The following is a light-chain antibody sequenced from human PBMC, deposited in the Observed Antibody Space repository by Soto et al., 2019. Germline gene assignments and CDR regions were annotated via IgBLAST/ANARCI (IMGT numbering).Light chain of an antibody. J-gene: IGLJ3*02. Sequence: QSVLAQPPSVSGTPGQRLTISCSGGTSNIGSNNVYWYQQLPGAAPKLLIYSNDQRPSGVPERFCGSRSGTSASLAISDLRSEDEGDYFCASLDDSLRGVMFGGGTKLTVL. CDR1: TSNIGSNN. CDR3: ASLDDSLRGVM. V-gene: IGLV1-47*02. CDR2: SND.